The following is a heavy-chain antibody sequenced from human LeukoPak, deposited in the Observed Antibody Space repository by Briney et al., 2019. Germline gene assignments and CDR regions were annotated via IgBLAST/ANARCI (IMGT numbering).Heavy chain of an antibody. V-gene: IGHV4-39*07. CDR3: ARDSRYCTNP. J-gene: IGHJ5*02. D-gene: IGHD2-8*01. Sequence: PSETLSLTCTVSGGSISSSSYYWGWIRQPPGKGLEWIGSIYHSGSTYYNPSLKSRVTISVDTSKNQFSLKLSSVTAADTAVYYCARDSRYCTNPWGQGTLVTVSS. CDR2: IYHSGST. CDR1: GGSISSSSYY.